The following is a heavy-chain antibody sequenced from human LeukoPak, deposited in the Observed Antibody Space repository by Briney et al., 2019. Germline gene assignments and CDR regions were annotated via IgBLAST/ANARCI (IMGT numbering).Heavy chain of an antibody. CDR3: AKGGRNGGPDY. Sequence: GGSLRLSCAASGFTFSSYSMNWVRQAPGKGLEWVSSISSSSSYIYYADSVKGRFTISRDNAKNSLYLQMNSLRAEDTALYYCAKGGRNGGPDYWGQGTLVTVSS. D-gene: IGHD3-16*01. V-gene: IGHV3-21*04. J-gene: IGHJ4*02. CDR2: ISSSSSYI. CDR1: GFTFSSYS.